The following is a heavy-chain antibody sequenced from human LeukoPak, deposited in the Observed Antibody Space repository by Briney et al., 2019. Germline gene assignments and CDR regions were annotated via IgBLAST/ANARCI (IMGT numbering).Heavy chain of an antibody. D-gene: IGHD3-10*01. CDR1: GYIFTSYN. V-gene: IGHV1-46*01. CDR3: AGALMVRGVIGGY. CDR2: INPSGGTT. Sequence: ASVKVSCKASGYIFTSYNIYWVRQAPGQGLEWMGIINPSGGTTNYAQKFKGRVTMTRDTSTSTVYMELSSLRSEDTAVYYCAGALMVRGVIGGYWGQGTLVTVSS. J-gene: IGHJ4*02.